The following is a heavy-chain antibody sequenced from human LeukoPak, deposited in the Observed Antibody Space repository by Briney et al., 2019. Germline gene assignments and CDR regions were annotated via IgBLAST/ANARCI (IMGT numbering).Heavy chain of an antibody. CDR1: GFTVSSNY. J-gene: IGHJ6*03. CDR2: IYSGGST. Sequence: GGSLRLSCAASGFTVSSNYMSWVRQAPGKGLEWVSVIYSGGSTHYADSVKGRFTISRENSKNTLYLQMNSLRAEDTAVYYCARDGQYSYGPYYYYYMDVWGKGTTVTISS. CDR3: ARDGQYSYGPYYYYYMDV. V-gene: IGHV3-53*01. D-gene: IGHD5-18*01.